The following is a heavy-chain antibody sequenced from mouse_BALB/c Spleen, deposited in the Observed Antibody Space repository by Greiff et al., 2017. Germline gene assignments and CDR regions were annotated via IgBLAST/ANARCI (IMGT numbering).Heavy chain of an antibody. J-gene: IGHJ4*01. D-gene: IGHD2-2*01. V-gene: IGHV1-14*01. CDR3: ARDGDDPYYYAMDY. Sequence: VQLKQSGPELVQPGASVKLSCKASGYTFTSFVMHWVKQKPGQGLEWIGYINPYNDGTKYTEKFKGQATLTSDKSSSTAYIELSSLTSEDSAVYYCARDGDDPYYYAMDYWGQGTSVTVSS. CDR2: INPYNDGT. CDR1: GYTFTSFV.